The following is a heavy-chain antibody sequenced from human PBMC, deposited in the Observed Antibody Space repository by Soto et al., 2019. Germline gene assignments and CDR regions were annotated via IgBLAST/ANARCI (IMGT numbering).Heavy chain of an antibody. CDR3: ARGVRGDGSCWFNN. V-gene: IGHV4-34*01. CDR1: GGSFSGYY. CDR2: INHSGST. Sequence: QVQLQQWGAGLLKPSETLSLTCAVYGGSFSGYYWSWIRPPPWKGLEWIGEINHSGSTNYNPSLKSRFTISVDTSKKQLSLNLSSVTAADTAVYYCARGVRGDGSCWFNNWGQGTLVTVSS. D-gene: IGHD6-19*01. J-gene: IGHJ4*02.